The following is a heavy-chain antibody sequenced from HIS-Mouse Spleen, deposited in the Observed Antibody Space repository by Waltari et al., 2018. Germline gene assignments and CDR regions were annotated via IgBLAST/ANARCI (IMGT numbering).Heavy chain of an antibody. CDR1: GFTFSSYG. CDR2: ISYDGSNK. J-gene: IGHJ4*02. CDR3: AKDKHHAFDY. Sequence: QVQLVESGGGVVQPGRSLRLSCAASGFTFSSYGMHWVRQAPGKGVEWGAVISYDGSNKYDADSVKGRFTISRDNSKNTLYLQMNSLRAEDTAVYYCAKDKHHAFDYWGQGTLVTVSS. V-gene: IGHV3-30*18.